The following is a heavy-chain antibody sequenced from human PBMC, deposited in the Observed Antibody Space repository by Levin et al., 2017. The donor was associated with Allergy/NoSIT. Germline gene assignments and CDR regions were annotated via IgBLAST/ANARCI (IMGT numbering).Heavy chain of an antibody. J-gene: IGHJ4*02. Sequence: SETLSLTCTVSGGSISSSSYYWGWIRQPPGKGLEWIGSIYYSGSTYYNPSLKSRVTISVDTSKNQFSLKLSSVTAADTAVYYCARDMGKDYDFWSGYYQSEAYFDYWGQGTLVTVSS. CDR3: ARDMGKDYDFWSGYYQSEAYFDY. CDR2: IYYSGST. CDR1: GGSISSSSYY. D-gene: IGHD3-3*01. V-gene: IGHV4-39*07.